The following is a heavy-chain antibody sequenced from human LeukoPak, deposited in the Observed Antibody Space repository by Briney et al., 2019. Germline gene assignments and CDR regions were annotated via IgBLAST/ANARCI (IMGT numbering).Heavy chain of an antibody. CDR1: GYTFTSYG. J-gene: IGHJ6*02. CDR2: ISASNGNT. Sequence: GASVKVSCKASGYTFTSYGISWVRQAPGQGLEWMGWISASNGNTNYAQNLQGRVTMTTDTSTSTAYMELRSLRSDDTAVYYCAKEIAAAGFYYFYYGMDVWGQGTTVTVSS. V-gene: IGHV1-18*01. CDR3: AKEIAAAGFYYFYYGMDV. D-gene: IGHD6-13*01.